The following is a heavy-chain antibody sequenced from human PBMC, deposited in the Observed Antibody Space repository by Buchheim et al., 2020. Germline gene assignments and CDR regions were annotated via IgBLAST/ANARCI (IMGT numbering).Heavy chain of an antibody. J-gene: IGHJ6*03. CDR3: AKSEYSDLYYSYYMDV. CDR1: GFTFSNYA. Sequence: EVQLLESGGGLVQPGGSLRLSCAASGFTFSNYAMTWVRQAPGKGLEWVSAIRGDGGATYYADSVKGRFTISRDNSQNQLYLQMNSLRAEDTGIYYCAKSEYSDLYYSYYMDVWGKGTT. CDR2: IRGDGGAT. D-gene: IGHD5-12*01. V-gene: IGHV3-23*01.